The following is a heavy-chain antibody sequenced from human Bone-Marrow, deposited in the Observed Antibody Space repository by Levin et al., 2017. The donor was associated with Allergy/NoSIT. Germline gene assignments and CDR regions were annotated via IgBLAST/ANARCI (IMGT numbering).Heavy chain of an antibody. CDR2: ISGSCGRT. Sequence: PGGSLRLSCAASGFTFSSYAMSWVLQAPGKGLELVSSISGSCGRTYYADSVKGRFTISRDNSKNTLYQQMNSLRAEDTGVYYCAKGGGWLVPAAKPDYFDYWGQGTLVTVSS. D-gene: IGHD2-2*01. V-gene: IGHV3-23*01. CDR1: GFTFSSYA. J-gene: IGHJ4*02. CDR3: AKGGGWLVPAAKPDYFDY.